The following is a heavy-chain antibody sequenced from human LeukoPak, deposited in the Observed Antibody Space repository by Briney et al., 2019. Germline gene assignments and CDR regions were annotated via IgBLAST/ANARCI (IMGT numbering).Heavy chain of an antibody. Sequence: GASVKVSCKASGYTFTVYYMHWVRQAPGQGLEWMGWINPNSGGTNYAQKFQGRVTMTRDTSISTAYMELSRLRSDDTAVYYCARSHPSKRGMDVWGQGTTVTVSS. CDR1: GYTFTVYY. CDR3: ARSHPSKRGMDV. D-gene: IGHD4-11*01. V-gene: IGHV1-2*02. CDR2: INPNSGGT. J-gene: IGHJ6*02.